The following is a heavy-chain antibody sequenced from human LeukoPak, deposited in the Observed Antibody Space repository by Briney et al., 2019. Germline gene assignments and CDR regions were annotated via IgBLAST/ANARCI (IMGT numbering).Heavy chain of an antibody. Sequence: PGGSLRLSCAASGFTFSSYAMSWVRQAPGKSLEWVSGIGGSGSRTYYADSVKGRFTISREIGKNSLYLQINSLRAEDTAVYYCASRTSWYYGLDVWGQGTTVTVSS. CDR1: GFTFSSYA. D-gene: IGHD6-13*01. CDR2: IGGSGSRT. CDR3: ASRTSWYYGLDV. J-gene: IGHJ6*02. V-gene: IGHV3-23*01.